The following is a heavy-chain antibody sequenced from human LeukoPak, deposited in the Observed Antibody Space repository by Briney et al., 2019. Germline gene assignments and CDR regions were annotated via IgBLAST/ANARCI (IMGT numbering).Heavy chain of an antibody. J-gene: IGHJ6*02. CDR2: IYTSGST. D-gene: IGHD3-10*01. Sequence: TTSQTLSLTCTVSGVSISSGSYYWSWIRQPAGKGLEWIGRIYTSGSTNYNPSLKSRFTISVDTSKNQFSLKLSSVTAADTAVYYCARGLEGYYGPVYGMDVWGQGTTVTVSS. CDR3: ARGLEGYYGPVYGMDV. CDR1: GVSISSGSYY. V-gene: IGHV4-61*02.